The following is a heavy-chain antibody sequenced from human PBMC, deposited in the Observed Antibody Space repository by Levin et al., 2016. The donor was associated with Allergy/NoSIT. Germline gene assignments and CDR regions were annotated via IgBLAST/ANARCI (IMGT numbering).Heavy chain of an antibody. Sequence: VRQMPGKGLEWMGIIYPGDSDTRYSPSFHGQVTISVDKSKSTAYLQWSSLKASDTAIYYCARGLVPAVLHYQYWGQGTLVTVSS. D-gene: IGHD2-2*01. V-gene: IGHV5-51*01. J-gene: IGHJ1*01. CDR2: IYPGDSDT. CDR3: ARGLVPAVLHYQY.